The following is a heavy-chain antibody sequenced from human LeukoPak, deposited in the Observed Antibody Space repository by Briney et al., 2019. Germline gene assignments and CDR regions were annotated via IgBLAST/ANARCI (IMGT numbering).Heavy chain of an antibody. CDR3: ARGDIAAANLDY. V-gene: IGHV4-34*01. CDR2: INHSGST. CDR1: GGSFSGYY. J-gene: IGHJ4*02. D-gene: IGHD6-13*01. Sequence: PSETLSLTCAVCGGSFSGYYWSWIRQPPGKGLEWIGEINHSGSTNYNPSLKSRVTISVDTSKNQFSLKLSSVTAADTAVYYCARGDIAAANLDYWGQGTLVTVSS.